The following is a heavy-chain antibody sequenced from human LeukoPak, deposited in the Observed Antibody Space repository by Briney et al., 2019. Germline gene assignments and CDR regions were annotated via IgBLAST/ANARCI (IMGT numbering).Heavy chain of an antibody. D-gene: IGHD3-10*01. J-gene: IGHJ4*02. CDR2: INPSGGTT. V-gene: IGHV1-46*01. CDR1: GYTFTTYY. Sequence: ASVKVSCKASGYTFTTYYMHWVRQAPGQGLEWMGIINPSGGTTSYAQKFQGRVTMTEDTSTDTAYMELSSLRSEDTAVYYCRLPGLFGERDYWGQGTLVTVSS. CDR3: RLPGLFGERDY.